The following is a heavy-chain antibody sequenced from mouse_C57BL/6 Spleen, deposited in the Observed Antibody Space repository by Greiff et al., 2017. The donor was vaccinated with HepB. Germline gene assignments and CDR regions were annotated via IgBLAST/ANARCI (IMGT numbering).Heavy chain of an antibody. V-gene: IGHV1-80*01. D-gene: IGHD1-1*01. CDR2: IYPGDGDT. CDR1: GYAFSSYW. CDR3: ARRTTVVAHWYFDV. J-gene: IGHJ1*03. Sequence: VKLQQSGAELVKPGASVKISCKASGYAFSSYWMNWVKQRPGKGLEWIGQIYPGDGDTNYNGKFKGKATLTADKSSSTAYMQLSSLTSEDSAVYFCARRTTVVAHWYFDVCGTGTTVTVSS.